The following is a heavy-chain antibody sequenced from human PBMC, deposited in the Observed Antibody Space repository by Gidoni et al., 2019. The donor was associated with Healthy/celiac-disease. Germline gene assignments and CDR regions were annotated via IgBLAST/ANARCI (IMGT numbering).Heavy chain of an antibody. V-gene: IGHV3-7*01. CDR2: ITQDGSDT. Sequence: EVQLVGPGGGWVQPGGSLRLSCAASDFTFRSYWVSWVSQAPGKGLAWVANITQDGSDTSYVASVKCGFTISRANANNSLYLQMTSRSAEDTAVYYCASDPDTAMVTGGFVYWGQGTLVPVSS. CDR3: ASDPDTAMVTGGFVY. D-gene: IGHD5-18*01. CDR1: DFTFRSYW. J-gene: IGHJ4*02.